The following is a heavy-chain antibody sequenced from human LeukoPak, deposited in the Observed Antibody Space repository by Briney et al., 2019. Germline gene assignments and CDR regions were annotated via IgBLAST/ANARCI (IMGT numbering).Heavy chain of an antibody. V-gene: IGHV4-39*01. CDR3: ARHGIAAAGRKVPYYFDY. J-gene: IGHJ4*02. CDR1: GGSISSSSYY. Sequence: SETLSLTCTVSGGSISSSSYYWGWIRQPPGKGLEWIGSIYYSGSTYYNPSLKSRVTISVDTSKNQFSLKLSSVTAADTAVYSCARHGIAAAGRKVPYYFDYWGQGTLVTVSS. D-gene: IGHD6-13*01. CDR2: IYYSGST.